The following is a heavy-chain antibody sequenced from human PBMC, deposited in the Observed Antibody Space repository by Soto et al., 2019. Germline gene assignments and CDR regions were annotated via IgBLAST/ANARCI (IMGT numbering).Heavy chain of an antibody. CDR3: GRSSAMVNYYGMDV. V-gene: IGHV1-18*01. Sequence: ASVKVSCKASGYMFTTYAINWVRQAPGQRLEWMGWINVYNGNTNYAQNFQGRVTITTDTSATTAYMELSSLRSEDTAVYYCGRSSAMVNYYGMDVWGQGTTVTVSS. CDR2: INVYNGNT. D-gene: IGHD5-18*01. J-gene: IGHJ6*02. CDR1: GYMFTTYA.